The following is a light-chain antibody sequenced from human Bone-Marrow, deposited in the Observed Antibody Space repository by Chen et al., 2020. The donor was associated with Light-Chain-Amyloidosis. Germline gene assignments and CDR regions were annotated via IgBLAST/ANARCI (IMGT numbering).Light chain of an antibody. V-gene: IGLV3-21*02. CDR2: DDR. CDR3: QVWDRSSDRPV. CDR1: NIRSTS. Sequence: SSVLTQPSSVSVSPGQTAPIACGGNNIRSTSVHWYQQTPGQAPLLVVYDDRDRPAGIPERLSGSNSGNTATLTISRVEAGDEADYYCQVWDRSSDRPVFGGGTKLTVL. J-gene: IGLJ3*02.